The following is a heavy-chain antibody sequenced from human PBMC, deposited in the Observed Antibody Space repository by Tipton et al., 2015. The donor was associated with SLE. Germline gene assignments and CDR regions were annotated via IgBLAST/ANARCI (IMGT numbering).Heavy chain of an antibody. CDR3: ARGRRVEEELDY. V-gene: IGHV4-39*07. CDR2: IYYSGTT. CDR1: SGSFSSSAYY. D-gene: IGHD3-3*01. J-gene: IGHJ4*02. Sequence: TLSLTCTVSSGSFSSSAYYWGWIRQPPGKGLEWIGSIYYSGTTYYNPSLKSRLTISVDTSKNQFSLRLKTVTAADTAVYYCARGRRVEEELDYWGQGILVTVSS.